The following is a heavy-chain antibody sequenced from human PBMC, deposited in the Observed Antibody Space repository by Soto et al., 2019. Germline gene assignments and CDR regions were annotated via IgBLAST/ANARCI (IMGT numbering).Heavy chain of an antibody. CDR3: ALIGPRHGEHLDY. CDR1: GFTFSDYY. V-gene: IGHV3-11*06. Sequence: PGGSLRLSCAASGFTFSDYYMIWVRQAPGKGLEWVSYISSSSSYTNCADSVKGRFTISRDNSKNTLYLQMNSLRAEDTAVYYCALIGPRHGEHLDYWGQGTLVTVSS. D-gene: IGHD3-10*01. J-gene: IGHJ4*02. CDR2: ISSSSSYT.